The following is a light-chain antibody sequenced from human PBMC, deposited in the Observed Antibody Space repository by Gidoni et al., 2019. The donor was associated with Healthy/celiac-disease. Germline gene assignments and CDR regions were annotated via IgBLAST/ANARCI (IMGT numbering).Light chain of an antibody. CDR2: GAS. CDR3: QQYGSSPLT. J-gene: IGKJ4*01. CDR1: QSVGSSY. Sequence: EIVLTQSPGTLSLSPGERATLSCRASQSVGSSYLAWYQQKPGQAPRLLIYGASSRATGIPDRFSGSGSGTDFTLTISRLEPEDFAVYYCQQYGSSPLTFXGXTKVEIK. V-gene: IGKV3-20*01.